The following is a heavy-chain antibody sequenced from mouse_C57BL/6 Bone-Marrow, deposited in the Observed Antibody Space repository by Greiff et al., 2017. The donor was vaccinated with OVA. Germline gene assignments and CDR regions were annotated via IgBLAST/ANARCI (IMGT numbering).Heavy chain of an antibody. CDR2: INYDGSST. CDR3: ARGDYDIDFFFAY. V-gene: IGHV5-16*01. D-gene: IGHD2-4*01. Sequence: EVQLVESEGGLVQPGSSMKLSCTASGFTFSDYYMAWVRQVPEKGLEWVANINYDGSSTYYLDSLKSRFIISRDNAKNILYLQMSSLKSEDTATDYCARGDYDIDFFFAYWGQGTLVTVSA. CDR1: GFTFSDYY. J-gene: IGHJ3*01.